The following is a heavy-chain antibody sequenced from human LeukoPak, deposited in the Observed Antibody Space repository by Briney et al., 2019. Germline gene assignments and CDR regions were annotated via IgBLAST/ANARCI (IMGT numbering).Heavy chain of an antibody. Sequence: SETLSLTCTVSGYSISSGYYWGWIRQPPGKGLEWIGNIYHSGSTNYNPSLKSRVTISVDTSKNQFSLKLSSVTAADTAVYYCARGRRATNFYYFDYWGQGTLVTVSS. V-gene: IGHV4-38-2*02. CDR1: GYSISSGYY. CDR2: IYHSGST. D-gene: IGHD2-8*01. J-gene: IGHJ4*02. CDR3: ARGRRATNFYYFDY.